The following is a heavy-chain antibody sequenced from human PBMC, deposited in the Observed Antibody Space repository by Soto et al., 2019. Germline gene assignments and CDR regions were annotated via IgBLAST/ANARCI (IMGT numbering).Heavy chain of an antibody. CDR2: IKSDGSDK. CDR1: GFTFSSYW. J-gene: IGHJ3*02. D-gene: IGHD2-15*01. Sequence: PGGSLRLSCVTSGFTFSSYWMSWVLQAPWKGLEWVANIKSDGSDKSYLDSVEGRFTISRDNAKNSLYLQMNSLRAEDTAVYYCARDRGCSGGSCISPNDAFDIWGQGTMVTVSS. CDR3: ARDRGCSGGSCISPNDAFDI. V-gene: IGHV3-7*01.